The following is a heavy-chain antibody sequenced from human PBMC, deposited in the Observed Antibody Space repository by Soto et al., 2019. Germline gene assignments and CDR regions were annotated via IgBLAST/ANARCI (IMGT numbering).Heavy chain of an antibody. CDR2: INHSGST. D-gene: IGHD6-25*01. Sequence: SETLSLTCAVYGGSLSGYYWSWIRQPPGKGLEWIGEINHSGSTNYNPSLKSGVTISLDTSKNQFSLKLSSVTAADTAVYYCAQMWSGYNSHWGQGTLVTVSS. CDR1: GGSLSGYY. CDR3: AQMWSGYNSH. V-gene: IGHV4-34*01. J-gene: IGHJ1*01.